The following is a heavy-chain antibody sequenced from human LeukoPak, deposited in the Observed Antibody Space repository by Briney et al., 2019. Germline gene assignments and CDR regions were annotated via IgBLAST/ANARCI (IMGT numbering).Heavy chain of an antibody. Sequence: GGSLRLSCAASGFTFSSYEMNWVRPAPGKGLEWVSYISSSGSTIYYADSVKGRFTISRDNAKNSLYLQMNSLRAEDTAVYYCARAKGGYGAFDPWGQGTLVTVSS. J-gene: IGHJ5*02. V-gene: IGHV3-48*03. D-gene: IGHD5-18*01. CDR2: ISSSGSTI. CDR1: GFTFSSYE. CDR3: ARAKGGYGAFDP.